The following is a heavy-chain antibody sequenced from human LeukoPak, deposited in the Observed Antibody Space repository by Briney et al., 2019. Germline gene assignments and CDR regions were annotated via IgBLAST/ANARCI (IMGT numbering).Heavy chain of an antibody. J-gene: IGHJ4*02. CDR3: ARQRYGDYDY. CDR2: IYHTGSN. D-gene: IGHD4-17*01. V-gene: IGHV4-4*02. CDR1: GGSISSSNW. Sequence: PSGTLSLTCAVSGGSISSSNWWSWVRQPPGKGLEWIGYIYHTGSNNYNPSLKSRVTMSVDTSKNQFSLNLKSVTAADTAVYYCARQRYGDYDYWGQGTLVTVSS.